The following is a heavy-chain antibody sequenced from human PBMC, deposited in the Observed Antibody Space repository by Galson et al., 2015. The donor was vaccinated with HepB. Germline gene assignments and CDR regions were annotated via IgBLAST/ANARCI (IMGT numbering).Heavy chain of an antibody. CDR2: VSGSGGST. CDR1: GFTFSSYG. V-gene: IGHV3-23*01. Sequence: SLRLSCAASGFTFSSYGMHWVRQAPGKGLEWVSVVSGSGGSTYYADSLKGRFTISRDNSKNTLHMQMKSLRVEDTAVYYCAKWISSGWLYNGMDVWGQGTTVIVSS. J-gene: IGHJ6*02. CDR3: AKWISSGWLYNGMDV. D-gene: IGHD6-19*01.